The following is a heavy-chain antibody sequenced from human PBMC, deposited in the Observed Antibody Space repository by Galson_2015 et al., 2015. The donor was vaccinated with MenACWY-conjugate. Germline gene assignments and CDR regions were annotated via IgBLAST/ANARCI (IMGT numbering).Heavy chain of an antibody. CDR3: AKDARRYCSAGSCSSEPLVY. Sequence: SLRLSCAASGFTFSNYATSWVRQVPGKGLEWVSGISASGGTTSYADSVQGRFTISRDNSKNTLYLQMNSLRTEDTAVYYCAKDARRYCSAGSCSSEPLVYWGQGTLVTVSS. V-gene: IGHV3-23*01. J-gene: IGHJ4*02. D-gene: IGHD2-15*01. CDR2: ISASGGTT. CDR1: GFTFSNYA.